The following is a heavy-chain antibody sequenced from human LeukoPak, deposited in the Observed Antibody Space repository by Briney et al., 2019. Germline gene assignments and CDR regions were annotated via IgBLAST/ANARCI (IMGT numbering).Heavy chain of an antibody. CDR3: ARDPLTGSYGVNWLDP. V-gene: IGHV3-21*01. J-gene: IGHJ5*02. CDR2: ISDSNTYI. CDR1: GFTFSSYS. D-gene: IGHD1-26*01. Sequence: GGSLRLSCAASGFTFSSYSMNWVRQAPGKGLEWVSSISDSNTYIYYADSVEGRFTISRDNAKNSLYLQMNSLRVEDTAIYYCARDPLTGSYGVNWLDPWGQGTLVTVSS.